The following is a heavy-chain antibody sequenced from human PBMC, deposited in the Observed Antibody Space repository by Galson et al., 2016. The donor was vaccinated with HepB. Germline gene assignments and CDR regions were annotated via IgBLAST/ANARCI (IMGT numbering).Heavy chain of an antibody. J-gene: IGHJ3*02. CDR1: GFTVNHNY. CDR2: IYTGCST. V-gene: IGHV3-53*01. D-gene: IGHD7-27*01. CDR3: ARGALTGNHDAFDI. Sequence: SLRLSCAASGFTVNHNYMTWVRQAPGKGLEWVSVIYTGCSTYYADSVKGRFAISRDNSKNTVYLQMNSLRAEDTAVYYCARGALTGNHDAFDIWGQGTMVTVSS.